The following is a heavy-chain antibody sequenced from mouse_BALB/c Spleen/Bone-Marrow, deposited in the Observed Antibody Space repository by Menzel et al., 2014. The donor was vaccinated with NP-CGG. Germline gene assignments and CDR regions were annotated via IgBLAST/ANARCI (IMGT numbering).Heavy chain of an antibody. CDR2: ILPGSGNT. CDR1: GYTFSSYW. CDR3: TRQGFAY. V-gene: IGHV1-9*01. Sequence: QVHVKQSGLELMKPGASVKIYCKATGYTFSSYWIEWVKQRPGHGLEWIGEILPGSGNTHYNEKFKGKATFTADTYSNTAYMQLSSLTSEDAAVYYCTRQGFAYWGQGTLVTVSA. J-gene: IGHJ3*01.